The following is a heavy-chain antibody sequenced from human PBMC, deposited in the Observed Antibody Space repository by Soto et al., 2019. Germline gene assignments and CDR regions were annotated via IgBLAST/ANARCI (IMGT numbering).Heavy chain of an antibody. D-gene: IGHD6-19*01. Sequence: PSQTLSLTCAISGDSVSSNSAAWNWIRQSPSRGLEWLGRTYYRAKWFNDYAVSVKSRITITPGTSKNQFSLQLYSVTPEDTAVYYCARDRDGSGRTGFDYWGQGTLVTVSS. CDR2: TYYRAKWFN. J-gene: IGHJ4*02. CDR3: ARDRDGSGRTGFDY. V-gene: IGHV6-1*01. CDR1: GDSVSSNSAA.